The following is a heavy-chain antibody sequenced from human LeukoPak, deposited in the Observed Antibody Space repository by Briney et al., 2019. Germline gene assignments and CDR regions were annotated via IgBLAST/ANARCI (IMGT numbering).Heavy chain of an antibody. CDR1: GFTFSSYA. CDR2: ISYDGSNK. V-gene: IGHV3-30-3*01. J-gene: IGHJ4*02. D-gene: IGHD5-12*01. CDR3: ARAERGIVATIAY. Sequence: PGGSLRLSCAASGFTFSSYAMHWVRQAPGKGLEWVAVISYDGSNKYYADSVKGRFTISRDNSKNTLYLQMNSLRAEDTAVYYCARAERGIVATIAYWGQGTLVTVSS.